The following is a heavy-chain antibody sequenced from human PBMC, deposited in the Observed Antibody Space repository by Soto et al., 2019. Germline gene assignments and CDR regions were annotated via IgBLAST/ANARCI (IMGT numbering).Heavy chain of an antibody. D-gene: IGHD2-2*01. CDR1: GFTFSSYG. CDR2: IWYDGSNK. J-gene: IGHJ6*03. V-gene: IGHV3-33*01. CDR3: ARAAGDIVVVPADYYYYMDV. Sequence: GESLKISCAASGFTFSSYGMHWVRQAPGKGLEWVAVIWYDGSNKYYADSVKGRFTISRDNSKNTLYLQMNSLRAEDTAVYYCARAAGDIVVVPADYYYYMDVWGKGTTVTVSS.